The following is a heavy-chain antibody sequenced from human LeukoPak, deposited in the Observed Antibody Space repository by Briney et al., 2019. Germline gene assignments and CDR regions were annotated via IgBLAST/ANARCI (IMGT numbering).Heavy chain of an antibody. CDR1: GGSSSGYY. CDR3: ARRDY. V-gene: IGHV4-34*01. J-gene: IGHJ4*02. Sequence: SETLSLTCAVCGGSSSGYYWSWIRQPPGKGLEWIGEINHSGSTNYNPSLKSRVTISVDTSKNQFSLKLSSVTAADTAVYYCARRDYWGQGTLVTVSS. CDR2: INHSGST.